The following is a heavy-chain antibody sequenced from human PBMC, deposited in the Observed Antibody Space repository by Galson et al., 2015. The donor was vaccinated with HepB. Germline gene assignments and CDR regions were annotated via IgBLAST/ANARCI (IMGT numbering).Heavy chain of an antibody. Sequence: SLKGSCKASGYTFTGYYMHWGRQAPAQGLEWMGWINPNSGGTNYAQKFQGRVTMTRDTSISTTHMELSRMRSDDTDVYYCARALRGNPRDWFDPWGQGTLVTVSS. V-gene: IGHV1-2*02. CDR2: INPNSGGT. CDR1: GYTFTGYY. CDR3: ARALRGNPRDWFDP. J-gene: IGHJ5*02. D-gene: IGHD1-14*01.